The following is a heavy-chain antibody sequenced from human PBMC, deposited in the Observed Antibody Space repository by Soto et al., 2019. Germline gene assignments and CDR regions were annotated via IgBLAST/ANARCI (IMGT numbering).Heavy chain of an antibody. J-gene: IGHJ1*01. CDR1: ALTLSTYS. CDR3: ARVLTEAAIALKSFQL. CDR2: ISSSSSYI. D-gene: IGHD2-21*01. Sequence: GQSRRLCCGGSALTLSTYSMNWCRHAPGKGLEWVSSISSSSSYIYYADSVKGRFTISRDNAKNSLYLQMNSLRAEDTAVYYCARVLTEAAIALKSFQLRYKGPLV. V-gene: IGHV3-21*01.